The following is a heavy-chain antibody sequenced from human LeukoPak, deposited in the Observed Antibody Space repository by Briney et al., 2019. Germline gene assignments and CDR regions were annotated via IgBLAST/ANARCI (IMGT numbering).Heavy chain of an antibody. V-gene: IGHV1-69*04. CDR3: AREGDAFDI. Sequence: ASVKVSCKASGGTFSSYAISWVRQAPGQGLEWMGRIIPTFGIANYAQKFQGRVTITADKSTSTAYMELSSLRSEDTAVYYCAREGDAFDIWGQGTMVTVSS. CDR2: IIPTFGIA. CDR1: GGTFSSYA. J-gene: IGHJ3*02.